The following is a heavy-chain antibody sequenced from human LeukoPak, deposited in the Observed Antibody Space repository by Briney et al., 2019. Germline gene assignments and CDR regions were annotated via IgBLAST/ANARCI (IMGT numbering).Heavy chain of an antibody. CDR2: IYHSGST. Sequence: SETLSLTCTVSGYSISSGYYWGWIRQPPGKGLEWIGSIYHSGSTYYNPSLKSRVTISVDTSKNQFSLKLSSVTAADTAVYYCARGPAYFDYWGQGTLVTASS. J-gene: IGHJ4*02. D-gene: IGHD1-14*01. CDR3: ARGPAYFDY. CDR1: GYSISSGYY. V-gene: IGHV4-38-2*02.